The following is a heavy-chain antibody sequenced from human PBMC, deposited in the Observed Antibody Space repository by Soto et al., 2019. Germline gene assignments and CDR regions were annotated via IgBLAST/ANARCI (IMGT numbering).Heavy chain of an antibody. CDR3: AKDLSASQQWLLQPRGSDY. CDR2: ISYDGSNK. J-gene: IGHJ4*02. D-gene: IGHD6-19*01. V-gene: IGHV3-30*18. Sequence: GGSLRLSCAASGFTFSSYGMHWVRQAPGKGLEWVAVISYDGSNKYYADSVKGRFTISRDNSKNTLYLQMNSLRAEDTAVYYCAKDLSASQQWLLQPRGSDYWGQGTLVTVSS. CDR1: GFTFSSYG.